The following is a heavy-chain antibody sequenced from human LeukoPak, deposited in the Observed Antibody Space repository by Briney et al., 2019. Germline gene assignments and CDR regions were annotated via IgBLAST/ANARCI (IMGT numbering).Heavy chain of an antibody. CDR3: ARDRVGSSPPGY. D-gene: IGHD6-6*01. Sequence: GGSLRLSCAASGFTFSNYEMNWVRQAPGKGLGCVSYISSSGDTIYYADSVKGRFTISRDNAKNSLYLQMNSLRAEDTAVYYRARDRVGSSPPGYWGQGTLVTVSS. J-gene: IGHJ4*02. V-gene: IGHV3-48*03. CDR2: ISSSGDTI. CDR1: GFTFSNYE.